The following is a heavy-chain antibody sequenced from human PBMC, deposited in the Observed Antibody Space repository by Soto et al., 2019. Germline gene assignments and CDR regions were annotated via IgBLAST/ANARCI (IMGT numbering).Heavy chain of an antibody. J-gene: IGHJ5*02. V-gene: IGHV4-4*02. CDR2: VFPDGST. D-gene: IGHD3-10*01. CDR1: GVSVTAGNL. Sequence: QVHLQESGPGLVKPWGTLYLTCAVSGVSVTAGNLWSWVRQSPGKGLEWIGEVFPDGSTNYNPSLKSRVTISLDKSQNHFSLILTSVTAADTALYYCARVLSGNKEWFDPWGQGTLVTVSS. CDR3: ARVLSGNKEWFDP.